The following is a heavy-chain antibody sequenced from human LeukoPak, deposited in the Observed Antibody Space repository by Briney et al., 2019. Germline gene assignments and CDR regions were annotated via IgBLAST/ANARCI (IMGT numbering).Heavy chain of an antibody. V-gene: IGHV4-39*07. CDR1: GGSISSSSYY. J-gene: IGHJ4*02. Sequence: SETLSLTCTVSGGSISSSSYYWGWIRQPPGKGLEWIGSIYYSGSTYYNPSLKSRVTISVDTSKNQFSLKLSSVTAADTAMYYCARGAHYYDSSGYWNPRGYFDYWGQGTLVTVSS. CDR2: IYYSGST. D-gene: IGHD3-22*01. CDR3: ARGAHYYDSSGYWNPRGYFDY.